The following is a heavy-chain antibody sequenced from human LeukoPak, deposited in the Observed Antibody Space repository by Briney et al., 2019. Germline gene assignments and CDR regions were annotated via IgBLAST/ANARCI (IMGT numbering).Heavy chain of an antibody. CDR3: TRDYNSRTSCYSF. CDR2: ISSSSSYI. V-gene: IGHV3-21*01. D-gene: IGHD2-2*02. Sequence: PGGSLRLSCAASGFTFSSYSMNWVRQAPGKGLEWVSSISSSSSYIYYADSVKGRFTISRDNAKNSLYLQMNSLRAEDTAVYYCTRDYNSRTSCYSFWGQGTMVTVSS. J-gene: IGHJ3*01. CDR1: GFTFSSYS.